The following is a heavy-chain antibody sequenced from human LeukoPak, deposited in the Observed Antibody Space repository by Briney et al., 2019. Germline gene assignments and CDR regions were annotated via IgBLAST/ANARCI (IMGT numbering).Heavy chain of an antibody. Sequence: GGSLRLSCAASGFTVSSNYLSWVRQAPGKGLEWVSVIYSGGTTYYADSVKGRFTISRDNSKNTLYLQMDSLRAEDTAVYYCAKDRGYCGGDCYSADYWGQGTLVTVSS. D-gene: IGHD2-21*02. V-gene: IGHV3-66*01. CDR1: GFTVSSNY. CDR3: AKDRGYCGGDCYSADY. CDR2: IYSGGTT. J-gene: IGHJ4*02.